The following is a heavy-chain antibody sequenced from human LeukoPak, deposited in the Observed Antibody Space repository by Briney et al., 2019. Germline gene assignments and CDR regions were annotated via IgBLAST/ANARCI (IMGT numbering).Heavy chain of an antibody. J-gene: IGHJ4*01. CDR2: IWFEGSST. CDR3: ARDSAPYCGGDCYFDY. D-gene: IGHD2-21*02. V-gene: IGHV3-33*01. CDR1: GFTFGRFG. Sequence: GGSLRLSCAASGFTFGRFGMHWVRRAPGKGLEWEAVIWFEGSSTYYADSVKGRFTISRDNSKNMLSLQMNSLRVEDTGVYFCARDSAPYCGGDCYFDYWGHGTLVTVSS.